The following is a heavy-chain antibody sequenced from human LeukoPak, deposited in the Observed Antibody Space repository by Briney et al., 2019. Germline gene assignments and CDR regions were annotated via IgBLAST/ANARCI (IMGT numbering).Heavy chain of an antibody. D-gene: IGHD3-10*01. CDR2: FDPEDGET. CDR3: ASPITMVRGVIGY. J-gene: IGHJ4*02. V-gene: IGHV1-24*01. CDR1: GYTLTELS. Sequence: ASVKVSCKVSGYTLTELSMHWVGQAPGKGLEWMGGFDPEDGETIYARKFQGRVTMTEDTSTDTAYMELSSLRSEDTAVYYCASPITMVRGVIGYWGQGTLVTVSS.